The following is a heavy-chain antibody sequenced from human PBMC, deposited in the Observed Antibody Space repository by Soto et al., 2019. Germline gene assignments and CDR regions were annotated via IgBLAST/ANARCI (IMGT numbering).Heavy chain of an antibody. V-gene: IGHV3-74*01. CDR1: GFTFRNYW. CDR2: ITSDGSST. D-gene: IGHD3-22*01. Sequence: PGGSLRLSCAGSGFTFRNYWMNWARQAPGKGLVWVSRITSDGSSTTYADSVKGRFIISRDNVKNTLYLQMNSLRAEDTAVYYCARGIERYYGTSGYYHFDYWGQGTLVTVSS. CDR3: ARGIERYYGTSGYYHFDY. J-gene: IGHJ4*02.